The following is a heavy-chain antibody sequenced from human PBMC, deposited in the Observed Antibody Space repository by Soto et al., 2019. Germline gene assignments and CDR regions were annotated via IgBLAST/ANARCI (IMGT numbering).Heavy chain of an antibody. J-gene: IGHJ4*02. V-gene: IGHV4-34*01. CDR2: INHSGST. CDR3: ARVDTAMALDY. D-gene: IGHD5-18*01. Sequence: QVQLQQWGAGLLKPSETLSLTCAVYGGSFSGYYWSWIRQPPGKGLEWIGEINHSGSTNYNPSLRSRVTISVDTSTNQFSLKLSSVTAADTAVYYCARVDTAMALDYWGQGTLVTVSS. CDR1: GGSFSGYY.